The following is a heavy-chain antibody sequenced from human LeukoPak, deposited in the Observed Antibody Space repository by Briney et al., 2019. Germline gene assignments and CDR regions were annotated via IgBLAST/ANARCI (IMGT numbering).Heavy chain of an antibody. CDR1: GYTFTGYY. D-gene: IGHD1-7*01. V-gene: IGHV1-2*02. CDR3: ARSPITGTTDSFDY. Sequence: ASVKVSCKASGYTFTGYYMHWVRQAPGQGLEWMGWINPNSGGTNYAQKFQGRVTMTRDTSISTAYMELSRLRSDDTAVYYCARSPITGTTDSFDYWGQGTLVTVSS. J-gene: IGHJ4*02. CDR2: INPNSGGT.